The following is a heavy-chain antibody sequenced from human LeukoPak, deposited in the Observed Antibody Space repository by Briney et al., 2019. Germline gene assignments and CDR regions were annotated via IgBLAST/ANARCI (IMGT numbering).Heavy chain of an antibody. CDR3: AKGYGWEASYYYYYMDV. Sequence: GGSLRLSCAASGFTLSRYWMSWVRQASVKGLEWVAFIRYDGNNKNYADSVKGRFTISRDNSKNTLYLQMNSLRAEDTAVYYCAKGYGWEASYYYYYMDVWGKGTTVTISS. CDR2: IRYDGNNK. CDR1: GFTLSRYW. D-gene: IGHD1-26*01. V-gene: IGHV3-30*02. J-gene: IGHJ6*03.